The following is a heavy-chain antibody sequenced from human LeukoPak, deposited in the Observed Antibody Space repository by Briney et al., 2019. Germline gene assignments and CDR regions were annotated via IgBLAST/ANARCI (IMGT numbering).Heavy chain of an antibody. CDR2: IRSKAYGGTA. V-gene: IGHV3-49*04. J-gene: IGHJ5*02. D-gene: IGHD3-9*01. Sequence: GGSLRLSCTASGFTFGDYAMSWVRQAPGKGLEWAGFIRSKAYGGTAEYAASVEGRFTISRDDSKSIAYLQMNSLKTEDTAVYYCTREFDTYYDILTGTGGFDPWGQGTLVTVSS. CDR1: GFTFGDYA. CDR3: TREFDTYYDILTGTGGFDP.